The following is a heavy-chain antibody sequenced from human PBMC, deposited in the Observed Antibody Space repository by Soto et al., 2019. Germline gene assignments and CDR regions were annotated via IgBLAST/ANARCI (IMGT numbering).Heavy chain of an antibody. CDR2: IDPSGNGT. V-gene: IGHV1-46*01. D-gene: IGHD3-22*01. Sequence: ASVKVSCKASGHTLINYYMHCVRQAPGQGLDWLGKIDPSGNGTSYAERFQGRITLTSDTSTKTVYVELSSLRSEDTAIYYCAINYYDSSGYLYWGQGTLVTVSS. J-gene: IGHJ4*02. CDR3: AINYYDSSGYLY. CDR1: GHTLINYY.